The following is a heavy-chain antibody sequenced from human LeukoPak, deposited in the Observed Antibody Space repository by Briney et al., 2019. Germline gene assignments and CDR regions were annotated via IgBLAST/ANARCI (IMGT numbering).Heavy chain of an antibody. CDR3: ARLVGASGEVGRFDP. J-gene: IGHJ5*02. CDR2: ISSGGSTI. CDR1: GFTFSSFE. Sequence: GGSLRLSCAASGFTFSSFEMKWVRQAPGKGLEWVSYISSGGSTIYYADSVKGRFTISRDNAKNSLYLQMNSLRAEDTAVYYCARLVGASGEVGRFDPWGQGTLITVSS. D-gene: IGHD1-26*01. V-gene: IGHV3-48*03.